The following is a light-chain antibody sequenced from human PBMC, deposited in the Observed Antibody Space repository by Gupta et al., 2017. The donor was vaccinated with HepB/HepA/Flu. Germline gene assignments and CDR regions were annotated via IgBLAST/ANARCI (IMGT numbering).Light chain of an antibody. Sequence: QLVLTQSPSASASLGASVKLTCTLSSGHSSYAIAWHQQQPEKGSRYLMKLNRDGSHSKGDGIPDRFYGSSYGAALYINISSLEAEEDSYDYSQNWGTGIWVVGGGTKMTVL. CDR1: SGHSSYA. V-gene: IGLV4-69*01. CDR3: QNWGTGIWV. CDR2: LNRDGSH. J-gene: IGLJ2*01.